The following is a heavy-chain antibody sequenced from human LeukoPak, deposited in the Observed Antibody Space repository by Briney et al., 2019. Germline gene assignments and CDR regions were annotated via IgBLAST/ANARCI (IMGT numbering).Heavy chain of an antibody. CDR3: AKTAWTGPRGYYFDY. CDR2: IRYDGSNK. J-gene: IGHJ4*02. D-gene: IGHD3/OR15-3a*01. Sequence: GGSLRLSCAASGFTFSSYGMHWVRQAPGKGLEWVAFIRYDGSNKYYADSVKGRFTISRDNSKNTLYLQMNSLRAEDTAVYYCAKTAWTGPRGYYFDYWGQGTLVTVSS. CDR1: GFTFSSYG. V-gene: IGHV3-30*02.